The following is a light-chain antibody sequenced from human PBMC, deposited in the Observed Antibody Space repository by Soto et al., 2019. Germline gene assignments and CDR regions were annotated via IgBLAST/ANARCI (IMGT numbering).Light chain of an antibody. Sequence: QAVVTQSPSASASLGASVKLTCTLSSGHSTYAIAWHQQQPEKGPRYLMKVNSDGRHTKGDGIPDRFSGSSSGTERYLTISSLQSEDEADYYCQTWDTGIVVFGGGTKLTVL. CDR2: VNSDGRH. J-gene: IGLJ2*01. V-gene: IGLV4-69*01. CDR3: QTWDTGIVV. CDR1: SGHSTYA.